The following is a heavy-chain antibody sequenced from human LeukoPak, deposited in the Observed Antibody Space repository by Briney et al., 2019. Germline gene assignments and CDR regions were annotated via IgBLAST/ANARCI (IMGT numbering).Heavy chain of an antibody. V-gene: IGHV3-21*01. Sequence: GGSLRLSCAASGFTFSSYSMNWVRQAPGKGLEWVSSISSSSSYIYYADSVKGRFTISRDNAKNSLYLQMNSLRAEDTAVYYCARGIRTHYYDSSGTFDYWGQGTLVTVSS. CDR3: ARGIRTHYYDSSGTFDY. CDR2: ISSSSSYI. CDR1: GFTFSSYS. D-gene: IGHD3-22*01. J-gene: IGHJ4*02.